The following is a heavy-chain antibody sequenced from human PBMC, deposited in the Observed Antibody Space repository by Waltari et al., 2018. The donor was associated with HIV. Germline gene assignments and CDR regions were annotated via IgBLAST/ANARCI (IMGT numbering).Heavy chain of an antibody. Sequence: QVQLVESGGGLVKPGGSLRLSCAASAFTFSDYYMSWVRQAPGKGLEWVSYINTGGSSIYYTDSVKGRFTISRDNAKNSLYLQMDNLRGEDTAVYYCARPRYSGYDYPTFLDYWGQGNPVTVSS. CDR1: AFTFSDYY. V-gene: IGHV3-11*01. CDR2: INTGGSSI. J-gene: IGHJ4*02. CDR3: ARPRYSGYDYPTFLDY. D-gene: IGHD5-12*01.